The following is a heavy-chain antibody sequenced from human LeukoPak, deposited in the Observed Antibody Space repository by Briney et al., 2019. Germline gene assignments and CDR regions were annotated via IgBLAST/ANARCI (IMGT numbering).Heavy chain of an antibody. V-gene: IGHV3-23*01. J-gene: IGHJ4*02. Sequence: GGSLRLSCAASGFTFSSYAMSWVRQAPGKGLEWVSAISGSGGSTYYADSVKGRFTISRDNSKNTLYLQMNSLRAEDTALYYCASGQMFTSGGFDYWGQGTLVTVSS. CDR1: GFTFSSYA. D-gene: IGHD6-19*01. CDR3: ASGQMFTSGGFDY. CDR2: ISGSGGST.